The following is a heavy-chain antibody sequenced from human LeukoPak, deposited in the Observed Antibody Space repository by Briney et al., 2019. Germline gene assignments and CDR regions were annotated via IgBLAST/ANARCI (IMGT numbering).Heavy chain of an antibody. CDR2: ISWNSGSI. Sequence: PGGSLRLSCAASGFTFDDYAMHWVRQAPVKGLEWVSGISWNSGSIGYADSVKGRFTISRDNAKNSLYLQMNSLRAEDTALYYCAKDQLGYCSGGSCYGTFDYWGQGTLVTVSS. J-gene: IGHJ4*02. D-gene: IGHD2-15*01. CDR1: GFTFDDYA. V-gene: IGHV3-9*01. CDR3: AKDQLGYCSGGSCYGTFDY.